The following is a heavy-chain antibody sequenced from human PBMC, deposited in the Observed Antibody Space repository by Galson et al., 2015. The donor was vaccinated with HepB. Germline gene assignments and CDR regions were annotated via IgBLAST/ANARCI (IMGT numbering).Heavy chain of an antibody. CDR3: ATSDIGSCYGLTAYNI. CDR1: AFKFSDYY. CDR2: SRNKANNYLA. D-gene: IGHD1-26*01. Sequence: SLRLSCAASAFKFSDYYMDWVRQAPGKGPEWVGRSRNKANNYLAEYAASVKGRFTISRDDSRKSLYLQMIGLKTEDTAVYYCATSDIGSCYGLTAYNIWGQGTMVTVSP. J-gene: IGHJ3*02. V-gene: IGHV3-72*01.